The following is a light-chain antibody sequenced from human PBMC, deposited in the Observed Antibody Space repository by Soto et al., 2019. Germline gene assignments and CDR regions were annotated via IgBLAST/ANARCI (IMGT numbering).Light chain of an antibody. Sequence: QSALTQPPSASGSPGQSVTLSCTGTSSDVGGYNYVSWYQQHPGKGPKLIIYEVSKLPSGVPDRFSGSKSGNTASLTVSGLQAEDEADYYCSSYGGSNNYVFCTGTKVTVL. CDR3: SSYGGSNNYV. CDR2: EVS. CDR1: SSDVGGYNY. V-gene: IGLV2-8*01. J-gene: IGLJ1*01.